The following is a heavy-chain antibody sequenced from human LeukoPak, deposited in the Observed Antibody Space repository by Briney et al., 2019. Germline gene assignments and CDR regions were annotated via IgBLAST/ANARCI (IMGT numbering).Heavy chain of an antibody. J-gene: IGHJ4*02. D-gene: IGHD6-19*01. Sequence: KSGGSLRLSCAASGFTFSSYSMNWVRQAPGKGLEWVSSISSSSSYIYCADSVKGRFTISRDNAKNSLYLQMNSLRAEDTAVYYCARGRRGWLVPETIDYWGQGTLVTVSS. CDR1: GFTFSSYS. CDR2: ISSSSSYI. CDR3: ARGRRGWLVPETIDY. V-gene: IGHV3-21*01.